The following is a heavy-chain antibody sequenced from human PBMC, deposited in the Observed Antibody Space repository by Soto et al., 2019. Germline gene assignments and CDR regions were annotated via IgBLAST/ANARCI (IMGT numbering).Heavy chain of an antibody. D-gene: IGHD1-26*01. CDR1: GFTVSSNY. CDR3: ARGGRIAGATGLRYYYGMDV. Sequence: PGGSLRLSCAASGFTVSSNYMSWVRQAPGKGLEWVSVIYSGGSTYYADSAKGRFTISRDNSKDTLYLQMNSLRAEDTAVYYCARGGRIAGATGLRYYYGMDVWGQGTTVTVSS. CDR2: IYSGGST. V-gene: IGHV3-66*01. J-gene: IGHJ6*02.